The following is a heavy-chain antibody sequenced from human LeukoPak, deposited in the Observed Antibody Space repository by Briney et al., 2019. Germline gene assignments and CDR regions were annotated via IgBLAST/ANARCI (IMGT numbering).Heavy chain of an antibody. CDR1: GFTFSSYS. CDR2: ISSSSTYI. D-gene: IGHD5-18*01. V-gene: IGHV3-21*01. J-gene: IGHJ4*02. CDR3: AREPTAMIL. Sequence: GGSLRLSCAASGFTFSSYSMNWVRQTPGKGLEWVSSISSSSTYIYYADSVKSRFTISRDNAKNSLYLQMNSLRAEDTAVYYCAREPTAMILWGQGTLVTVSS.